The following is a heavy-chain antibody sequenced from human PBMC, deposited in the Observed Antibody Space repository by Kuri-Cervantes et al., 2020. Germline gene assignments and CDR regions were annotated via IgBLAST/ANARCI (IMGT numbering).Heavy chain of an antibody. Sequence: SVKVSCKASGGTFSSYTISWVRQAPGQGLEWMGRIIPILGIANYAQKFQGRVTITADKSTSTAYMELSGLRSEDTAVYYCARGNCGGDCSIDYWGQGTLVTVSS. CDR1: GGTFSSYT. D-gene: IGHD2-21*02. V-gene: IGHV1-69*02. J-gene: IGHJ4*02. CDR3: ARGNCGGDCSIDY. CDR2: IIPILGIA.